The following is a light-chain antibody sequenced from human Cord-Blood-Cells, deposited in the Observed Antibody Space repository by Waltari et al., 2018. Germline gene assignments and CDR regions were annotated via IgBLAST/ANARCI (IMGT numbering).Light chain of an antibody. CDR3: CSYAGGSTLV. V-gene: IGLV2-23*02. J-gene: IGLJ3*02. Sequence: QSALTQPASVSGSPGQSITISCTGTSSDVGSYNLVSGYQQHPGKAPKLMIYEVSKRPSGVSNRISGSKSGNTASLTISGLQAEDEADYYCCSYAGGSTLVFGGGTKLTVL. CDR2: EVS. CDR1: SSDVGSYNL.